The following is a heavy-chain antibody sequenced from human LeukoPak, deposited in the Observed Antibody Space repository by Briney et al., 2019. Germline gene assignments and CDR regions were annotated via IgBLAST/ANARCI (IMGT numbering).Heavy chain of an antibody. CDR1: GFTFSSYA. D-gene: IGHD6-19*01. J-gene: IGHJ4*02. V-gene: IGHV3-23*01. Sequence: GGSLRLSCAASGFTFSSYAMSWVRQAPGKGLEWVSAISGSGGSTYYADSVKGRFTISRDNSKNTLYLQMNSLRAEDTTVYYCAKDRESSGWVDFDYWGQGTLVTVSS. CDR2: ISGSGGST. CDR3: AKDRESSGWVDFDY.